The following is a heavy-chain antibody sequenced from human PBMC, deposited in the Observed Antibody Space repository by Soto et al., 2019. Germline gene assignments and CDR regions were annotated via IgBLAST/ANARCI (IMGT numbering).Heavy chain of an antibody. CDR2: INPNSGGT. D-gene: IGHD4-17*01. CDR3: ARAFSQRTVTATSPGDY. J-gene: IGHJ4*02. CDR1: GDAYSGYY. V-gene: IGHV1-2*02. Sequence: ASAKVSCKASGDAYSGYYIHWVRHAPAQGLEWMGWINPNSGGTNYAQKFQGRVTMTRDTSTSTAYMELSRLRSDDTAVYYCARAFSQRTVTATSPGDYWAQGAVVPVSS.